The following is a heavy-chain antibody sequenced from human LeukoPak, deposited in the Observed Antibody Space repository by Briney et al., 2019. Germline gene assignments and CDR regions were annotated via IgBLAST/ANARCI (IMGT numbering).Heavy chain of an antibody. CDR3: TRASGSYSNFDY. J-gene: IGHJ4*02. Sequence: GGSLRLSCAASGFTFSSYCMTWVRQAPGKGLEWVAVISFDGNTQYLADSVRGRFTISRDNSKTTLDLQMNSLRTEDTALYYCTRASGSYSNFDYWGQGTLVTVSS. D-gene: IGHD1-26*01. CDR1: GFTFSSYC. V-gene: IGHV3-30*03. CDR2: ISFDGNTQ.